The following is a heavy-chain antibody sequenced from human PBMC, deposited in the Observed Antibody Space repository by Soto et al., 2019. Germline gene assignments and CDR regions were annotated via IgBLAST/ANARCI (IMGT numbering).Heavy chain of an antibody. CDR3: ALGDYRKDY. V-gene: IGHV1-69*02. CDR1: GGSLSSYT. D-gene: IGHD4-17*01. CDR2: IIPILGIA. J-gene: IGHJ4*02. Sequence: SGKVSCKASGGSLSSYTISWVRQAPGQGLEWMGRIIPILGIANYAQKFQGRVTITADKSTSTAYMELSSLISEDTAVYYCALGDYRKDYWGQGTLVTVSS.